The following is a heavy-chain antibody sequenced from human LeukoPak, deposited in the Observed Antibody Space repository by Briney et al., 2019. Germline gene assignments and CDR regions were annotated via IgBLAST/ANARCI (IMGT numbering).Heavy chain of an antibody. CDR3: ARVTSVDTGFDY. D-gene: IGHD5-18*01. Sequence: SGGSLRLSCAASGFTVSSNYMNWVRQAPGKGLEWVSVIYSGGSTYYADSVKGRFTISRDNSKNTLYLQMTSLRAEDTAVYYCARVTSVDTGFDYWGQGTLVTVSS. CDR1: GFTVSSNY. J-gene: IGHJ4*02. CDR2: IYSGGST. V-gene: IGHV3-53*01.